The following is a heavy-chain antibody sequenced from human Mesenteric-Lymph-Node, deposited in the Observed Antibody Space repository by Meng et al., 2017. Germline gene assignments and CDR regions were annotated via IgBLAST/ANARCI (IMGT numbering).Heavy chain of an antibody. CDR2: IQQDGSEK. J-gene: IGHJ3*02. Sequence: SLKISCASAGFTCSSYWMSWVRAAAGKGLEWVANIQQDGSEKYYVDSVKGRFTISRDNAKNALYLQMNSLRAEDTAVYYGARFNTVTTDAAFDIWGQGTMVTVSS. CDR3: ARFNTVTTDAAFDI. D-gene: IGHD4-17*01. V-gene: IGHV3-7*01. CDR1: GFTCSSYW.